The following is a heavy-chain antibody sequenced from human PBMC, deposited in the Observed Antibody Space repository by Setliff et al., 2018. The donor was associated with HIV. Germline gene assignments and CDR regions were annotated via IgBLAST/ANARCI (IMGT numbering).Heavy chain of an antibody. CDR3: VRAFSGYYFDY. D-gene: IGHD3-3*01. Sequence: GGSLRLSCAASGFTFSTSEMNWVRQAPGKGLEWVTVISYDGSYKNYADSVKGRFTISRDNSKNTVFVQMNSLRADDTATYYCVRAFSGYYFDYWGQGTLVTVSS. J-gene: IGHJ4*02. CDR2: ISYDGSYK. V-gene: IGHV3-30*04. CDR1: GFTFSTSE.